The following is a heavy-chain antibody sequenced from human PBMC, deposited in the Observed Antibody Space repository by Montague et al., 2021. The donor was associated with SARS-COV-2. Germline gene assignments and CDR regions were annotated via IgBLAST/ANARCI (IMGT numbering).Heavy chain of an antibody. CDR1: GGSLSGFY. D-gene: IGHD4-23*01. CDR2: ITHGGST. Sequence: LSLTCAVYGGSLSGFYWTWIRQAPGKGLEWVGEITHGGSTSYSPALKSRLTISLDTSKNQFSLKLDSVTAADTATYYCARSHDYRGNDYFDSWGQGALVIVSS. CDR3: ARSHDYRGNDYFDS. J-gene: IGHJ4*02. V-gene: IGHV4-34*01.